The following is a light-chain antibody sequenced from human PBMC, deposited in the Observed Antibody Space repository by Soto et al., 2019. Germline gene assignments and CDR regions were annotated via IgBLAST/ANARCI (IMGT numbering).Light chain of an antibody. Sequence: DVQMTQSPSSLSVSVGDRVTITCRASHNIAHYLNWYQQRPGKVPQLLIHTASKLQGGVPSRFSGSGSGTDFTLTISSLQPEDFATYYCQQSCSTQYTFGPGTKVDL. CDR1: HNIAHY. J-gene: IGKJ3*01. CDR3: QQSCSTQYT. CDR2: TAS. V-gene: IGKV1-39*01.